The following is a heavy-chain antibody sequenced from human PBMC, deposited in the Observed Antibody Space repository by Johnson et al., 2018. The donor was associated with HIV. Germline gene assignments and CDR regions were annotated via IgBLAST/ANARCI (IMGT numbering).Heavy chain of an antibody. V-gene: IGHV3-20*04. J-gene: IGHJ3*02. Sequence: VQLVESGGRVVRPGGSLRLSCAASGFTFDDYGMSWVRQAPGKGLEWVSGINWNGGNTGYVDSVKGRFTIPRDNSKNTLFLQMNSLRAEDTAVYYCAKGSGWYSAFDIWGQGTMVTVSS. CDR2: INWNGGNT. D-gene: IGHD6-19*01. CDR3: AKGSGWYSAFDI. CDR1: GFTFDDYG.